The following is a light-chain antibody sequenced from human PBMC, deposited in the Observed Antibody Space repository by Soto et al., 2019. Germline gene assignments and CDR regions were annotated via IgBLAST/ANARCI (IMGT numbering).Light chain of an antibody. CDR1: QTSSSW. CDR3: KHYNSYSEA. V-gene: IGKV1-5*03. CDR2: KAY. J-gene: IGKJ1*01. Sequence: DIQLTQSPSPLSESVAARVTTTCRASQTSSSWLAWYQQKPGKAHKLLIYKAYTLTSGVQSRFSGSGSGTEFTLTIRSLQPDDFATYYCKHYNSYSEAFGQGTKVDIK.